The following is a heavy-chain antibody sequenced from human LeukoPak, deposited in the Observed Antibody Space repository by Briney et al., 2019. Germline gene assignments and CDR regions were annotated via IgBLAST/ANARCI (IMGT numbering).Heavy chain of an antibody. Sequence: ASVKVSCKASGYTFTGYYMHWVRQAPGQGLEWMGWINPNSGGTNYAQKFQGRVTMTRDTSISTAYMELSRLRSDGTAVYYCARGRGAQYSSGWYIDYFDYWGQGTLVTVSS. CDR3: ARGRGAQYSSGWYIDYFDY. D-gene: IGHD6-19*01. V-gene: IGHV1-2*02. CDR1: GYTFTGYY. CDR2: INPNSGGT. J-gene: IGHJ4*02.